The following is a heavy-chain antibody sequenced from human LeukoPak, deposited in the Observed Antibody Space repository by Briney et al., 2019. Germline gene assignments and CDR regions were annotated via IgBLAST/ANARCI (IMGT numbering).Heavy chain of an antibody. Sequence: PSETLSLTCTVSGYSISSGYYWGWIRQPPGKGLEWIGYIHYNGITNYSPSLESRVTMSLDTSKNQVSLKLNSVTATDTAVYYCARHISSGGIDAYFGYWGQGTLVTVSS. V-gene: IGHV4-38-2*02. D-gene: IGHD3-10*02. CDR1: GYSISSGYY. J-gene: IGHJ4*02. CDR2: IHYNGIT. CDR3: ARHISSGGIDAYFGY.